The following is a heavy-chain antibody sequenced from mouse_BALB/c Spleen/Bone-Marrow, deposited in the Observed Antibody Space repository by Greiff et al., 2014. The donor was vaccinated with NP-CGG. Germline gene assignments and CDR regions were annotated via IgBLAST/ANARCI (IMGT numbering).Heavy chain of an antibody. D-gene: IGHD1-2*01. CDR1: GFDFSGYW. CDR2: INPNSRTI. CDR3: ARNGYYGWMTY. V-gene: IGHV4-1*02. Sequence: EVNVVESGGGLVRPGGSLKLSCAASGFDFSGYWMTWVRQAPGKGLEWIGEINPNSRTINYKPSLEEKFIMSRDNAKNTLYLQMSKVRSEDTALYYCARNGYYGWMTYWGQGTLVTVSA. J-gene: IGHJ3*01.